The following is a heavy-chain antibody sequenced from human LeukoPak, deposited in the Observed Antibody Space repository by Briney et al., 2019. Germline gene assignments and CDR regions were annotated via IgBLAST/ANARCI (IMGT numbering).Heavy chain of an antibody. CDR1: GYSISSGYY. J-gene: IGHJ3*02. V-gene: IGHV4-38-2*02. D-gene: IGHD6-19*01. CDR3: AREGYSSGWYVGAFDI. CDR2: FYHSGST. Sequence: SETLSLTCAVSGYSISSGYYWGWIRQPPGKGLEWIGSFYHSGSTYYNPSLKSRVTISVDTSKNQFSLKLSSVTAADTAVYYCAREGYSSGWYVGAFDIWGQGTMVTVSS.